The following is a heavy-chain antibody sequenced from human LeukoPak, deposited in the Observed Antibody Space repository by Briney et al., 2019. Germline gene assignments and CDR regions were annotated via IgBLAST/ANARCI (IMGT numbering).Heavy chain of an antibody. J-gene: IGHJ4*02. CDR2: ISYSGST. CDR3: ARSGTWLQLSY. CDR1: GGSVSSGTYY. V-gene: IGHV4-61*01. D-gene: IGHD5-24*01. Sequence: SETLSLTCTVSGGSVSSGTYYWNWIRQPPGKELEWIGYISYSGSTNYNPSLKSRLTISVDTSKNQVSLKLSSVSAADTAVYYCARSGTWLQLSYWGQGALVTVSS.